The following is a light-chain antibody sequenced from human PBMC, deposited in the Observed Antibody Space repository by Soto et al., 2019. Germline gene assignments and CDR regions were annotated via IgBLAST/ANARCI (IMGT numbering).Light chain of an antibody. J-gene: IGLJ3*02. CDR1: SGSIASNF. V-gene: IGLV6-57*01. CDR3: QSYDISNSNWV. Sequence: NFMLTQPHSVSESPGKTVTISCTRNSGSIASNFVQWYQQRPGSSPTTVIYEDKQRPSGVPDRFSGSIDSSSNSASLTISGLETEDEDDYYCQSYDISNSNWVFGGGTKVTVL. CDR2: EDK.